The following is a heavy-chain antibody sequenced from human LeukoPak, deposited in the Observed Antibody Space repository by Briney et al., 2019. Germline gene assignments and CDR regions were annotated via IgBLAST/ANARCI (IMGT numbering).Heavy chain of an antibody. CDR2: INHSGST. V-gene: IGHV4-34*01. Sequence: SETLSLTCAVYGGSFSGYYWSWIRQPPGKGLEWIGEINHSGSTNYNPSLKSRVTISVDTSKNQFSLKLSSVTAADTAVYYCARGHPRGLITMVRGRYFDYWGQGTLVTVSS. CDR3: ARGHPRGLITMVRGRYFDY. J-gene: IGHJ4*02. D-gene: IGHD3-10*01. CDR1: GGSFSGYY.